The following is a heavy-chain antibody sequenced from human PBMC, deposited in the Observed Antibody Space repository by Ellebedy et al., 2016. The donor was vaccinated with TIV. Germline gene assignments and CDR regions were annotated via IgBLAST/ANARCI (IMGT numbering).Heavy chain of an antibody. CDR2: VNQSGRT. V-gene: IGHV4-34*01. D-gene: IGHD6-19*01. CDR3: AEGRSGWYYFDY. Sequence: SETLSLTCAVYGGSFSGYYWSWVRQPPGKGLEWTGEVNQSGRTSYHPSLKSRVTISVDTSKNQFSLRLTSVTAADTAVYYCAEGRSGWYYFDYWGQGNLVTVSS. CDR1: GGSFSGYY. J-gene: IGHJ4*02.